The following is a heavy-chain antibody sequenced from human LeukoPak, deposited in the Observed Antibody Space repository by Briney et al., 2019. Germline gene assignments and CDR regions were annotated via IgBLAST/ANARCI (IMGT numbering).Heavy chain of an antibody. CDR3: ARGTPRVYAFDI. J-gene: IGHJ3*02. CDR1: GGSISSYY. V-gene: IGHV4-59*01. CDR2: IYYSGST. D-gene: IGHD3-10*01. Sequence: SETLSLTCTVSGGSISSYYWSWIRQPPGKGLEWIGYIYYSGSTNYNPSLKSQVTISVDTSKNQFSLKLSSVTAADTAVYYCARGTPRVYAFDIWGQGTMVTVSS.